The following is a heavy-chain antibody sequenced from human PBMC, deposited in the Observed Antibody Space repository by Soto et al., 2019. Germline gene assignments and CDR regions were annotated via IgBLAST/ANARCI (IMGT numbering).Heavy chain of an antibody. D-gene: IGHD3-22*01. CDR2: IYYSGST. CDR1: GGSISSYY. V-gene: IGHV4-59*01. CDR3: ARMALFTSSGYYDTGYFDY. Sequence: SETLSLTCTVSGGSISSYYWSWIRQPPGKGLEWIGYIYYSGSTNYNPSLKSRVTISVDTSKNQFSLKLSSVTAADTAVYYRARMALFTSSGYYDTGYFDYWGQGTLVTVSS. J-gene: IGHJ4*02.